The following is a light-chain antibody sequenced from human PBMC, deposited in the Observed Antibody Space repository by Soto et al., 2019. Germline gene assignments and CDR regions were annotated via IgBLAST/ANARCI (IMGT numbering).Light chain of an antibody. CDR3: QQYNNWPLT. Sequence: EIVMTQSPATLSVSPGERVTLSCRASESVSNNVAWYQQKPGQAPRLLIYHAITRATGIPARFSGSGSGTELTLIISSLQSEDFAIYYCQQYNNWPLTFGGGTKVEI. J-gene: IGKJ4*01. CDR1: ESVSNN. V-gene: IGKV3-15*01. CDR2: HAI.